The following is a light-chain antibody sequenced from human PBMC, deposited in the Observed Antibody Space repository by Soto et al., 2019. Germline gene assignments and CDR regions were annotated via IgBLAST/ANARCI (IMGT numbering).Light chain of an antibody. CDR3: QQYGSSVT. CDR2: GAS. J-gene: IGKJ1*01. Sequence: EIVLTQSPGTLSLSPGERATLPCRASQSVSNNYLAWYQQKPGQAPRLLIYGASNRATGIPDRCSGSVSGTDFTLTISRLELEDFAVDYCQQYGSSVTLGQETKVEI. CDR1: QSVSNNY. V-gene: IGKV3-20*01.